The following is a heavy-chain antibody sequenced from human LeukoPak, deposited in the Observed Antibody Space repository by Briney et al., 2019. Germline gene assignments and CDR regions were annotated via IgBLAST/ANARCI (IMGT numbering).Heavy chain of an antibody. CDR1: GYTFTSYG. CDR3: ARDRGGIAYPNWFDP. J-gene: IGHJ5*02. D-gene: IGHD6-13*01. V-gene: IGHV1-18*01. CDR2: ISGYNGNT. Sequence: ASVKVSCKASGYTFTSYGISWVRQAPGQGLEWMGWISGYNGNTNYAQKLQGRVTMTTDTSTSTAYMDLRSLRSDDTAVYYCARDRGGIAYPNWFDPWGQGTLVTVSS.